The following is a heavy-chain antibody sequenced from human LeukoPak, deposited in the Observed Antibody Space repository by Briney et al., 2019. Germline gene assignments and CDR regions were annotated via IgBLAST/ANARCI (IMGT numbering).Heavy chain of an antibody. Sequence: GASVKVSCKASGYTFTSYSISWVRQAPGQGLEWMGWISAYNGNTNYAQRLQGRVTMTTDTSTSTAYMELRSLRSDDTAVYYCARGGRAKHRYYGSGSYYNVHPFDYWGQGTLVTVSS. CDR2: ISAYNGNT. CDR3: ARGGRAKHRYYGSGSYYNVHPFDY. CDR1: GYTFTSYS. D-gene: IGHD3-10*01. V-gene: IGHV1-18*01. J-gene: IGHJ4*02.